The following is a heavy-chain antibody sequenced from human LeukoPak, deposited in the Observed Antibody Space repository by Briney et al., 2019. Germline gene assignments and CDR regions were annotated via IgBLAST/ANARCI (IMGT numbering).Heavy chain of an antibody. Sequence: SETLSLTCAVYGGSFSGYYWSWIRQPPGKGLEWIGEINHSGSTNYNPFLKSRVTISVDTSKNQFSLKLSSVTAADTAVYYCARGRENCSSTSCYRGFDYWGQGTLVTVSS. D-gene: IGHD2-2*02. V-gene: IGHV4-34*01. CDR2: INHSGST. CDR3: ARGRENCSSTSCYRGFDY. J-gene: IGHJ4*02. CDR1: GGSFSGYY.